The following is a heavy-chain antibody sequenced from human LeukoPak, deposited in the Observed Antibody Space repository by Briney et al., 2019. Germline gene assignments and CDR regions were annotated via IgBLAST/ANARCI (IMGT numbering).Heavy chain of an antibody. J-gene: IGHJ6*03. V-gene: IGHV4-34*01. Sequence: SETLSLTCAVYGGSFSGYYWSWIRQPPGKGLEWIGEINHSGSTNYNPSLKSRVTISVDTSKNQFSLKLSSVTAADTAVYYCARSGPYYYYYYMDVWGKGTTVTISS. D-gene: IGHD2-8*02. CDR2: INHSGST. CDR3: ARSGPYYYYYYMDV. CDR1: GGSFSGYY.